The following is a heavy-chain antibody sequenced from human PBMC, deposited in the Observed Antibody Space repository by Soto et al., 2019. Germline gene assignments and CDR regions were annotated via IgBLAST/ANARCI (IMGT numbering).Heavy chain of an antibody. CDR3: ARTRDYGDPLYPVRFDP. CDR2: ISGSGGST. CDR1: GFTFSSYA. V-gene: IGHV3-23*01. J-gene: IGHJ5*02. Sequence: GGSLRLSCAASGFTFSSYAMSWVRQAPGKGLEWVSAISGSGGSTYYAASVKGRFTISRDNSKNTLYLQMNSLRAEDTAVYYCARTRDYGDPLYPVRFDPWGQGTLVTVSS. D-gene: IGHD4-17*01.